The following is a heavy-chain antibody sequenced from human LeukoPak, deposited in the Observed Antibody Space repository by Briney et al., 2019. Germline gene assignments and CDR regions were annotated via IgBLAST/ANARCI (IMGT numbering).Heavy chain of an antibody. CDR1: GGSISSRSYY. J-gene: IGHJ3*02. V-gene: IGHV4-39*07. D-gene: IGHD2-15*01. Sequence: SETLSLTCTVSGGSISSRSYYWGWIRQPPGKGLEWIGKISDSGSTYYNPSLKSRITISVDTSENRFSLKLSSVTATDTAVYYCARDCSGGSCYGAFDIWGQGTMVTVSS. CDR2: ISDSGST. CDR3: ARDCSGGSCYGAFDI.